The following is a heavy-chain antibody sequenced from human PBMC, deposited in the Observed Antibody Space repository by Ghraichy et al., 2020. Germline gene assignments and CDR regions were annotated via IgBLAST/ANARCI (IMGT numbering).Heavy chain of an antibody. CDR3: ARGSFYDFWSASDWFDP. V-gene: IGHV3-7*04. J-gene: IGHJ5*02. CDR1: GFSFNKYW. D-gene: IGHD3-3*01. CDR2: IKQDGSEK. Sequence: GGSLRLSGTGSGFSFNKYWMSWVRQGPGKGQEWVANIKQDGSEKFYADSLKGRFTISRDNANNSLYLRMSSLRVEDTAVYYCARGSFYDFWSASDWFDPWGQGVLVTVSS.